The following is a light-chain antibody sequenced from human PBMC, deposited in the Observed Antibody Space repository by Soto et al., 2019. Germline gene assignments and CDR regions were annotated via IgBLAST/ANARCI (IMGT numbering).Light chain of an antibody. Sequence: QSVLTQPPSASGTPGQWVTTSCSGSSSNIGSNTVNWYQHLPGTAPKLLIHSNNQRPSGVPDRFSGSKSVTSASLAISGLQSEDEADYYCEGWDGSVKGGVFGRGTKVTFL. J-gene: IGLJ1*01. CDR3: EGWDGSVKGGV. V-gene: IGLV1-44*01. CDR2: SNN. CDR1: SSNIGSNT.